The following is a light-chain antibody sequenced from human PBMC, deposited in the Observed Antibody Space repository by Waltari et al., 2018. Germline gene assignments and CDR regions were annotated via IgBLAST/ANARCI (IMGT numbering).Light chain of an antibody. CDR1: QSVSSSY. Sequence: EIVLTQSPGTLSLSPGERATLSCRASQSVSSSYLAWYQQKPGQAPGLLIYGASSRATGIQDRFSGSGSGTDFTLTISRLEPEDFAVYYCQQYGSSPPTFGQGTKVEIK. CDR2: GAS. CDR3: QQYGSSPPT. V-gene: IGKV3-20*01. J-gene: IGKJ1*01.